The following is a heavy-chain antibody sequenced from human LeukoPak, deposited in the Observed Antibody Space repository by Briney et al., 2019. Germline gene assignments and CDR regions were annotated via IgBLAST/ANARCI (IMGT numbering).Heavy chain of an antibody. CDR2: IFHSGST. D-gene: IGHD6-13*01. J-gene: IGHJ4*02. CDR1: GGSISSSNW. V-gene: IGHV4-4*02. CDR3: ARGVAAAGTGFYS. Sequence: SGTLSLTRAVSGGSISSSNWWSWVRQPPGKGLEGIGEIFHSGSTNYNPSLKSRVTISVDKSKNQFSLKLSSVTAADTAVYYCARGVAAAGTGFYSWGQGTLVTVSS.